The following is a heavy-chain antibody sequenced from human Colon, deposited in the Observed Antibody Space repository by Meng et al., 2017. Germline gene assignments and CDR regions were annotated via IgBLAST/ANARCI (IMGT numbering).Heavy chain of an antibody. CDR2: IYYSGST. D-gene: IGHD1-26*01. V-gene: IGHV4-31*01. Sequence: RVSGPGLVNPPQTLSLTCTVSGGSISTGGYYWSWIRQLPGKGLEWIGYIYYSGSTYYNPSLRSLVSISVDTSKNQFSLRLTSVTAADTAVYYCARVRRSGDDFDYWGQGTLVTVSS. CDR1: GGSISTGGYY. CDR3: ARVRRSGDDFDY. J-gene: IGHJ4*02.